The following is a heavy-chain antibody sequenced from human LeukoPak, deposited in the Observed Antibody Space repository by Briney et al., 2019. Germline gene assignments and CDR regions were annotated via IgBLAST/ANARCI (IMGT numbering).Heavy chain of an antibody. D-gene: IGHD7-27*01. CDR3: AKNIRQLGNYYYYMDV. CDR2: ISGTGVNT. CDR1: GFTFSSYA. V-gene: IGHV3-23*01. Sequence: GGFLRLSCAVSGFTFSSYAMSWVRQAPGKGLEYVSSISGTGVNTFYADSVKGRFTMSRDNSKNTLYLQMNSLRAEDTAIYYCAKNIRQLGNYYYYMDVWGKGTTVTVSS. J-gene: IGHJ6*03.